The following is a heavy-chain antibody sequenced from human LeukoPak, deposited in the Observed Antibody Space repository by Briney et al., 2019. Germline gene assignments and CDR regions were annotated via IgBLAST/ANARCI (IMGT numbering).Heavy chain of an antibody. V-gene: IGHV3-7*01. CDR3: ARATASNWFDR. J-gene: IGHJ5*02. CDR1: GFTYSAYW. Sequence: GGSLRLSCAASGFTYSAYWMSWVRQAPGKGLEWVANIKEDGSEKYYVDSVKGRFTISRDNAKNSLYLQMNSLRAEDTAVYYCARATASNWFDRWGQGTLVTVPS. D-gene: IGHD2-21*01. CDR2: IKEDGSEK.